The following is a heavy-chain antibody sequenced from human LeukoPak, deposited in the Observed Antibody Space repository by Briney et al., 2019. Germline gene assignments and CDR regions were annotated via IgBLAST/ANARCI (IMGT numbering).Heavy chain of an antibody. CDR2: MNPNSGNT. J-gene: IGHJ5*02. Sequence: GASVKVSCKASGYTFTSYDINWVRQATGQGLEWMGWMNPNSGNTGYAQKFQGRVTMTRNTSISTAYMELSSLRSEDTAVYYCARAQVTRNWFDPWGQGTLVTVSS. V-gene: IGHV1-8*01. CDR3: ARAQVTRNWFDP. CDR1: GYTFTSYD. D-gene: IGHD4-11*01.